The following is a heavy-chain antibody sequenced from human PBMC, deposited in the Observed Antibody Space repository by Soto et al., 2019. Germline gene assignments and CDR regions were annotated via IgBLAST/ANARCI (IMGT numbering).Heavy chain of an antibody. CDR1: CGSIKHYY. V-gene: IGHV4-59*08. D-gene: IGHD1-26*01. Sequence: SGTPLPPCTVSCGSIKHYYWTWIRPPPGKGLEWMGYIYYSGTTTNYNPSLKSRVTLSVDTSKNQFSLKLSSVTAADTAVYYCARLGGSYAVPHFDYWGQGTLVTVSS. J-gene: IGHJ4*02. CDR3: ARLGGSYAVPHFDY. CDR2: IYYSGTT.